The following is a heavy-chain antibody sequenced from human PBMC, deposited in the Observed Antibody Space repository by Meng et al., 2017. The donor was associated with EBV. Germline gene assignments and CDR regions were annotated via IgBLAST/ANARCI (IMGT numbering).Heavy chain of an antibody. D-gene: IGHD6-19*01. Sequence: VELVQSGAEVKKPGASVKVSCKASGYTFTCYYMHWVRQAPGQGLEWMGRINPNSGGTNYAQKFQDRVTMTRDTSISTAYMELSRLRSDDTAVYYCARVGIAVAGTGDYWGQGTLVTVSS. CDR3: ARVGIAVAGTGDY. J-gene: IGHJ4*02. CDR2: INPNSGGT. CDR1: GYTFTCYY. V-gene: IGHV1-2*06.